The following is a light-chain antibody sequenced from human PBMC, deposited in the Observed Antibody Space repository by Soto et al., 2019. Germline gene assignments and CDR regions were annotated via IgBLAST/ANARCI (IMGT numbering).Light chain of an antibody. CDR2: GAS. CDR1: ESISSSY. CDR3: QQYGSSLPVT. Sequence: VFTHSPGTLSLSPGERATLSCRASESISSSYLAWYQQKPGQAPRLLIYGASSGATGIPDRFSGSGSGTDFTLTISRLEPEDFAVYYCQQYGSSLPVTFGGGTKV. V-gene: IGKV3-20*01. J-gene: IGKJ4*01.